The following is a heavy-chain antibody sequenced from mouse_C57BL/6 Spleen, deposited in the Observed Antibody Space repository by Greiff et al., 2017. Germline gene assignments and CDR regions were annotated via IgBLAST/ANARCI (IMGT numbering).Heavy chain of an antibody. Sequence: EVKLQESGAELVRPGASVKLSCTASGFNIKDDYMHWVKQRPEQGLEWIGWIDPENGDTEYASKFQGKATITADTSSNTAYLQLSSLTSEDTAVYYCTTWFITTVVATKDYWGQGTTLTVSS. CDR2: IDPENGDT. V-gene: IGHV14-4*01. J-gene: IGHJ2*01. D-gene: IGHD1-1*01. CDR1: GFNIKDDY. CDR3: TTWFITTVVATKDY.